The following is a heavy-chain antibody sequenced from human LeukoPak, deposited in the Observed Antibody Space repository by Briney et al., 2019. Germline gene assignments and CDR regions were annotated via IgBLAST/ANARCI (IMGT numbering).Heavy chain of an antibody. CDR1: GFTLSSYS. CDR2: ISSSSSYI. D-gene: IGHD6-13*01. CDR3: ARDHIAAAGNEGTFDY. J-gene: IGHJ4*02. Sequence: GGSLRLSCAASGFTLSSYSMNWVRQAPGKGLEWVSSISSSSSYIYYADSVKGRFTISRDNAKNSLYLQMNSLRAEDTAIYYCARDHIAAAGNEGTFDYWGQGTLVTVSS. V-gene: IGHV3-21*01.